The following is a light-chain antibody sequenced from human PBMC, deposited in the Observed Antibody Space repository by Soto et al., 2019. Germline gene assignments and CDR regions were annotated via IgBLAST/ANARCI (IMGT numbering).Light chain of an antibody. V-gene: IGKV1-39*01. J-gene: IGKJ1*01. CDR3: QRRDSPTWT. CDR1: QGISTY. CDR2: AAS. Sequence: DIQITQSPSSVSASVGERVTITCRASQGISTYVNWYQQKTGKATKLLIYAASSLQSGVPSRFSGSGSETDFILTISSLQHEDLATYYCQRRDSPTWTFGQGTRVDIK.